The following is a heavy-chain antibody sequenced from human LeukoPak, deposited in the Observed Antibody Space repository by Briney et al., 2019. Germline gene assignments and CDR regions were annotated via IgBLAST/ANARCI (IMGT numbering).Heavy chain of an antibody. CDR2: IIPIFGTA. Sequence: SVKVSCKASGGTFSSYAISWVRQAPGQGLEWMGGIIPIFGTANYAQKFQGRVTITADESTSTAYMELSSLRSEDTAVYYCASPPPEISGVAAFDYWGQGTLVTVPS. CDR3: ASPPPEISGVAAFDY. J-gene: IGHJ4*02. V-gene: IGHV1-69*13. D-gene: IGHD3-3*01. CDR1: GGTFSSYA.